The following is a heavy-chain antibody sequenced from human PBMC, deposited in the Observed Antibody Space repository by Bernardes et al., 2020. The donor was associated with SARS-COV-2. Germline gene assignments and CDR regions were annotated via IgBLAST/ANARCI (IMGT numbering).Heavy chain of an antibody. J-gene: IGHJ6*02. V-gene: IGHV4-59*01. CDR3: ARVGSAGYYYAMDV. CDR2: IYSSGST. CDR1: GGSISGYY. Sequence: SETLSLTCIFSGGSISGYYWSWIRQPPGRGLEWIGYIYSSGSTDYNPSLKSRVIMSIDTSMNQFSLNLTSVTAADTAVYYCARVGSAGYYYAMDVWGQGTTVIVSS. D-gene: IGHD3-16*01.